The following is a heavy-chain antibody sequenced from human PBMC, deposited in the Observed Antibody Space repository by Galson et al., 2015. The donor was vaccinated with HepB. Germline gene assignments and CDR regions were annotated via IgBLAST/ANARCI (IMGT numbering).Heavy chain of an antibody. Sequence: SLRLSCAASGFTFNIYSMNWVRQAPGKGLEWVAYITSDNSFANYADSLKGRFTISRDNAKNSLYLQMNSLRAEDAAVYYCARSRAYYDILTGYYYYYYYGMDVWGQGTTVTVSS. J-gene: IGHJ6*02. V-gene: IGHV3-21*05. CDR2: ITSDNSFA. CDR1: GFTFNIYS. D-gene: IGHD3-9*01. CDR3: ARSRAYYDILTGYYYYYYYGMDV.